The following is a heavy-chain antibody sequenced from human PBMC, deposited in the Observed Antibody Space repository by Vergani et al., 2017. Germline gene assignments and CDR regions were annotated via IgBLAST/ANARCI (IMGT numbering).Heavy chain of an antibody. CDR3: ARDPAPLRFPPDY. J-gene: IGHJ4*02. CDR2: IYYSGST. CDR1: GGSISSSSYY. D-gene: IGHD5-12*01. Sequence: QLQLQESGPGLVKPSVTLSLTCTVSGGSISSSSYYWGWIRQPPGKGLEWIGSIYYSGSTYCNPSLKSRVTISVDTSKNQFSLKLSSVTAADTAVYYCARDPAPLRFPPDYWGQGTLVTVSS. V-gene: IGHV4-39*07.